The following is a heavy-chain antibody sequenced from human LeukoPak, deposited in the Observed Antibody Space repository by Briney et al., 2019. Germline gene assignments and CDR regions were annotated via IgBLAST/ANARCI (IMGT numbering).Heavy chain of an antibody. V-gene: IGHV4-34*01. CDR1: GGSFSGYY. CDR3: ARRSNTAMGSYYFDY. Sequence: PSETLSLTCAVYGGSFSGYYWSWIRQPPGKGLEWIGSIYYSGSTYYNPSLKSRVTISVDTSKNQFSLKLSSVTAADTAVYYCARRSNTAMGSYYFDYWGQGTLVTVSS. CDR2: IYYSGST. J-gene: IGHJ4*02. D-gene: IGHD5-18*01.